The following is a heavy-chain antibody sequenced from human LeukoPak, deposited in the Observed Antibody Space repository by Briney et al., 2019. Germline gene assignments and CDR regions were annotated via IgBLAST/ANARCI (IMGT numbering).Heavy chain of an antibody. CDR3: AKPITMVRGVIDY. J-gene: IGHJ4*02. CDR2: IRYDGSNK. Sequence: PGGSLRLSCAASGFTLISYCMHWVRQAPGKGLEWVAFIRYDGSNKYYADSVKGRFTISRDNSKNTLYLQMNSLRAEDAAVYYCAKPITMVRGVIDYRGQGTLVTVSS. CDR1: GFTLISYC. D-gene: IGHD3-10*01. V-gene: IGHV3-30*02.